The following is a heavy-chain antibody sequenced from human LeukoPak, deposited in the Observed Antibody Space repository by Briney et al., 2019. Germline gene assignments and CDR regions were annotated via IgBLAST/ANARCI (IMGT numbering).Heavy chain of an antibody. J-gene: IGHJ4*02. Sequence: PGGSLRLSCAASGFTFSSYAMHWVRQAPGKGLEWVAVISYDGSNKYYADSVKGRFTISRDNSKNTLYLQMNSLRAEDTAVYYCAYSGYDGLDYFDYWGQGTLVTVSS. CDR3: AYSGYDGLDYFDY. V-gene: IGHV3-30-3*01. CDR1: GFTFSSYA. CDR2: ISYDGSNK. D-gene: IGHD5-12*01.